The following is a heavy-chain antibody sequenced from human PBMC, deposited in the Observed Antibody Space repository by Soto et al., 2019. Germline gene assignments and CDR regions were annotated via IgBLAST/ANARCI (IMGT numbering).Heavy chain of an antibody. V-gene: IGHV1-69*01. Sequence: QVQLVQSGAEVKKPGSSVKVSCKASGGTFSSYAISWVRQAPGQGLEWMGGIIPIFGTANYAQKFQGRVTITADDSTSTAYMELSSLRTEDMAVYYCATEPNACSSTSCPYYWGQGTLVTVSS. D-gene: IGHD2-2*01. J-gene: IGHJ4*02. CDR1: GGTFSSYA. CDR2: IIPIFGTA. CDR3: ATEPNACSSTSCPYY.